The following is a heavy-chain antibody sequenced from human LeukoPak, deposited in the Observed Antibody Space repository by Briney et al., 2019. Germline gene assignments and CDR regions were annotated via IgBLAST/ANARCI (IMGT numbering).Heavy chain of an antibody. CDR3: ASHMTTVTLAAFDI. CDR2: ISGSGGST. V-gene: IGHV3-23*01. D-gene: IGHD4-17*01. Sequence: GGSLRLPCPASGFTFSRYAMSWVRQAPGKGLEWVSAISGSGGSTYYADSVKGRFTISRDNSKNTLYLQMNSLRAEDTAVYYCASHMTTVTLAAFDIWGQGTMVTVSS. J-gene: IGHJ3*02. CDR1: GFTFSRYA.